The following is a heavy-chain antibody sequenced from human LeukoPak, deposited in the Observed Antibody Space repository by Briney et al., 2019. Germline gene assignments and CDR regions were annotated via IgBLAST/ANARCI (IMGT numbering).Heavy chain of an antibody. CDR3: AVDFWSGYSNYYYGMDV. V-gene: IGHV1-18*01. CDR1: GYTFTSYG. CDR2: ISAYNGNT. J-gene: IGHJ6*02. D-gene: IGHD3-3*01. Sequence: ASVKVSCKASGYTFTSYGISWVRQAPGQGLEWMGWISAYNGNTNYAQKLQGRVTMTTDTSTSTAYMELRSLRSDDTAVYYCAVDFWSGYSNYYYGMDVWGQGTTVTVS.